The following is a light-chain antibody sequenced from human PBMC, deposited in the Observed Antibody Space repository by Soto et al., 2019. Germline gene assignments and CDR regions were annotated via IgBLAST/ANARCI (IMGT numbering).Light chain of an antibody. J-gene: IGKJ2*01. CDR2: KVS. Sequence: DAVLTQSPLSLPVTLGQPATISCRSSQGLASREGNTYLNWFQQRPGQSPRRLIYKVSNRDSGVPDKFSGSGSGTDFTLKISXVXAEXXXVXXXMXXTXWPYTFGQGTKLEIK. V-gene: IGKV2-30*01. CDR3: MXXTXWPYT. CDR1: QGLASREGNTY.